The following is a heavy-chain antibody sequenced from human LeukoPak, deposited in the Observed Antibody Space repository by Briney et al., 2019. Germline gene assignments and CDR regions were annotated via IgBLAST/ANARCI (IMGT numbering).Heavy chain of an antibody. V-gene: IGHV4-38-2*02. D-gene: IGHD3-22*01. CDR2: TYHGGSR. CDR3: ARDLYYYDSSAYPPTWFDP. CDR1: GYFISSGYY. Sequence: SETLFLTCTASGYFISSGYYWGWIRQPPGKELKGIGSTYHGGSRYYTPSLKSRVTISVDTSTNRFSLKLNSVTAADTAVYYCARDLYYYDSSAYPPTWFDPWGQGILVTVSS. J-gene: IGHJ5*02.